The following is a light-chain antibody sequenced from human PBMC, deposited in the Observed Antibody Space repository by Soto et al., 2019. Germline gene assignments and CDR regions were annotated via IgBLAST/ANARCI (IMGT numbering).Light chain of an antibody. CDR2: GTS. J-gene: IGKJ4*01. V-gene: IGKV3-20*01. CDR3: QQYADSPLLS. CDR1: RSVGSNY. Sequence: VVLTQSPGTLSLSPGERATLSCRASRSVGSNYLAWYQQKPGQAPRLLISGTSRRATGIPDRFSGSGSGTDFTLTISRLEPEDFAVYCCQQYADSPLLSFGGGTRLEI.